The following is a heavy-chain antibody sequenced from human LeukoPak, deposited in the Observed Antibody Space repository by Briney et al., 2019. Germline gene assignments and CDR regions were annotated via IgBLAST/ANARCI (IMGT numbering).Heavy chain of an antibody. D-gene: IGHD4-17*01. CDR2: IRQDESEK. V-gene: IGHV3-7*01. Sequence: GGSLRLSCAASGFTLSSYWMSWVRQAPGKGLEWVANIRQDESEKYYVDSVKGRFTIFRDNAKNSLYLQMNSLRAEDTAVYYCVIDYGDRGWGQGTLVTVSS. CDR3: VIDYGDRG. J-gene: IGHJ4*02. CDR1: GFTLSSYW.